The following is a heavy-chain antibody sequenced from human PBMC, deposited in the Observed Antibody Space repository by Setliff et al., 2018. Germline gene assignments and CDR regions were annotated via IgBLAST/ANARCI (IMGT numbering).Heavy chain of an antibody. CDR2: TIPIFGTT. CDR3: AREGVDTRSSTDYRYYMDV. V-gene: IGHV1-69*05. J-gene: IGHJ6*03. CDR1: GGTFSSYG. D-gene: IGHD5-18*01. Sequence: SVKVSCKASGGTFSSYGISWVRQAPGQGLEWMGGTIPIFGTTNYAQKFQGRVTIITDQSTSTAYMELSSLTSADTAVYYCAREGVDTRSSTDYRYYMDVWGKGTTVTVSS.